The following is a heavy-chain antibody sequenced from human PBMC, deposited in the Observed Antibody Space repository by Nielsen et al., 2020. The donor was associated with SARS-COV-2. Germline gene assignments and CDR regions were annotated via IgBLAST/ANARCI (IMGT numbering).Heavy chain of an antibody. CDR2: IGTAGDT. J-gene: IGHJ3*02. Sequence: GESLKISCAASGFTFSSYDMHWVRQATGKGLEWVSAIGTAGDTYYPGSVKGRFTISRENAKNSLYLQMNSLRAGDTAVYYCARVEGDSGAFEIWGQGTMVTVSS. CDR1: GFTFSSYD. V-gene: IGHV3-13*04. D-gene: IGHD3-10*01. CDR3: ARVEGDSGAFEI.